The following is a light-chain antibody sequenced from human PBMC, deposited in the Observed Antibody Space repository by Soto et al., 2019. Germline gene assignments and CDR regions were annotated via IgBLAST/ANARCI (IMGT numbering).Light chain of an antibody. V-gene: IGKV1-5*03. Sequence: DIQMTQSPYTLSASVGDRVTITCRASQTISHWLAWFQQKPGKAPKLLIYRASILESGVPSRFSGGASGTEFTLTISDLQPDDFATYYCQHYNSYPYTFGQGTKVEIK. CDR3: QHYNSYPYT. J-gene: IGKJ2*01. CDR1: QTISHW. CDR2: RAS.